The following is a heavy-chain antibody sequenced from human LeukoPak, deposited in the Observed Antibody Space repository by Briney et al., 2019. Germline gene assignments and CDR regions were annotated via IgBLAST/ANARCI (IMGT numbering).Heavy chain of an antibody. D-gene: IGHD4-17*01. CDR1: GGSISSYY. Sequence: SETLSPTCTVSGGSISSYYWSWIRQPPGKGLEWIGYIYYSGSTNYNPSLKSRVTISVDTSKNQFSLKLSSVTAADTAVYYCARHTVTTFFDYWGQGTLVTVSS. V-gene: IGHV4-59*08. J-gene: IGHJ4*02. CDR3: ARHTVTTFFDY. CDR2: IYYSGST.